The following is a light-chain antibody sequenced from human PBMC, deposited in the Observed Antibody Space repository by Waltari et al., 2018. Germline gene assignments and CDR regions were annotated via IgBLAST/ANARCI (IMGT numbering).Light chain of an antibody. Sequence: EIVLTQSPDILSLSPGELATLSCRASQSVSNYLAWYQQKLGQAPRLLIYDASTRAPGIPARFSGSGSGTDFTLTISGLEPEDFAVYFCQQRFNWPPLTFGGGTKVEIK. CDR3: QQRFNWPPLT. J-gene: IGKJ4*01. V-gene: IGKV3-11*01. CDR2: DAS. CDR1: QSVSNY.